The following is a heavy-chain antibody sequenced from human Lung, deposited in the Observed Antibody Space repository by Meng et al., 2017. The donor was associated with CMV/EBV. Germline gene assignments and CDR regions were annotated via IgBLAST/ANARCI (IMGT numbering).Heavy chain of an antibody. Sequence: GESLKISCAASGFTLSTYSMNWVRQAPGKGLEWVSSITSSSSYNYYADSVTGRFTISRDNTKNSLYLQMNSLRAEDTAVYFCASDDCRGGYCSSTSYYYGMDVWGQGTTVTVSS. CDR2: ITSSSSYN. CDR1: GFTLSTYS. CDR3: ASDDCRGGYCSSTSYYYGMDV. J-gene: IGHJ6*02. D-gene: IGHD2-2*01. V-gene: IGHV3-21*01.